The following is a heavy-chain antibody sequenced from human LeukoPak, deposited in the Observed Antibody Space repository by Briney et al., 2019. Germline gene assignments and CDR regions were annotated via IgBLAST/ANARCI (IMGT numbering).Heavy chain of an antibody. Sequence: PGGSLRLSCAASGFIFSNYGMHWVRQAPGKGLEWVAVIWYDGSNKYYADSVKGRFTISRDNSENTLYLQMNSLRAEDTAVYYCAQQWLILGAFDIWGQGTMVTVSS. J-gene: IGHJ3*02. D-gene: IGHD6-19*01. CDR1: GFIFSNYG. CDR3: AQQWLILGAFDI. CDR2: IWYDGSNK. V-gene: IGHV3-33*01.